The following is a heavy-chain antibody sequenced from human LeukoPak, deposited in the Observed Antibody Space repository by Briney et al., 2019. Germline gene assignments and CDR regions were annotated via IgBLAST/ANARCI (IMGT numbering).Heavy chain of an antibody. CDR2: IYHTEST. CDR3: ASLADWYYYDDSGYPLGAFDI. V-gene: IGHV4-59*01. CDR1: GGSISAYY. Sequence: SVNLSLTCTVSGGSISAYYWNWIRQSPGQGLEWIGYIYHTESTKPNPSLKSRVTISEDTSKNQFSLKLTSVTAADTAVYYCASLADWYYYDDSGYPLGAFDIWGQGTMVTVSS. J-gene: IGHJ3*02. D-gene: IGHD3-22*01.